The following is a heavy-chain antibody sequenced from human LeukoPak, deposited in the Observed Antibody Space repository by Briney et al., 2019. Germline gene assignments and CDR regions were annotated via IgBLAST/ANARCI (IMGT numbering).Heavy chain of an antibody. CDR3: ARVSKHDYSNILGY. Sequence: GGSLRLSCAASGFTFSSYWMHWVRQAPGEGLVWVSRINNDGSITTYADSVKGRFTISRDSAKNTLYLQMNSLRAEDTAIYYCARVSKHDYSNILGYWGQGTLVTVSS. V-gene: IGHV3-74*01. CDR2: INNDGSIT. D-gene: IGHD4-11*01. J-gene: IGHJ4*02. CDR1: GFTFSSYW.